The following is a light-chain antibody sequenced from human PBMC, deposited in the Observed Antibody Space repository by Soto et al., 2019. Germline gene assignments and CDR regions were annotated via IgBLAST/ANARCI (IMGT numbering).Light chain of an antibody. CDR3: SSYAGSNIYYV. CDR1: SSDVGDYNY. Sequence: QSALTQPPSASGSPGQSVTISCTGTSSDVGDYNYVSWYQQHPGKAPTLLIYEVIKRPSGVPDRFSGSKSGNTASLTVSGLQAEDEADYYCSSYAGSNIYYVFGTGTKLTVL. J-gene: IGLJ1*01. CDR2: EVI. V-gene: IGLV2-8*01.